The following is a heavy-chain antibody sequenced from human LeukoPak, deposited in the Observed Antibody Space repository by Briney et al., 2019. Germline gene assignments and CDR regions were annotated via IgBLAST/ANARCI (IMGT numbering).Heavy chain of an antibody. CDR3: AKFGVCSSTSCYLSRDAFDI. J-gene: IGHJ3*02. D-gene: IGHD2-2*01. CDR2: IDGSGGRT. CDR1: GFTFSSYS. Sequence: GGSLRLSCAASGFTFSSYSMNWVRQAPGKGLEWVSAIDGSGGRTYHADSVQGRFTISRDNSRNTLYLQMNTLRAEDTAVYYCAKFGVCSSTSCYLSRDAFDIWGQGTMVTVSS. V-gene: IGHV3-23*01.